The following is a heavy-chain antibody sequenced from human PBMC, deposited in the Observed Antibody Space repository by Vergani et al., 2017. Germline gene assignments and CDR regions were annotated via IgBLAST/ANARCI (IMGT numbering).Heavy chain of an antibody. Sequence: QVQLVQSGAEVKKPGSSVKVSCKASGGTFSSYAISWVRQAPGPGLEWMGGIIPIFGTANYAQKFKGSVTITADEYTSTAYMELSSLRSEDPAVCYSAGVGGRGYGMDVWGQGTTVTVSS. CDR1: GGTFSSYA. J-gene: IGHJ6*02. CDR2: IIPIFGTA. CDR3: AGVGGRGYGMDV. V-gene: IGHV1-69*01. D-gene: IGHD2-15*01.